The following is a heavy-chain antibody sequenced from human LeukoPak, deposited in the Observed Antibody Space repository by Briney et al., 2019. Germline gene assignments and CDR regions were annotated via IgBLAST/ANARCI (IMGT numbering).Heavy chain of an antibody. CDR1: GGSISSGDYY. D-gene: IGHD3-22*01. J-gene: IGHJ4*02. V-gene: IGHV4-30-4*01. CDR3: ARGPDSSGYYYFDY. Sequence: SETLSLTCTVSGGSISSGDYYWSWLRQPPGKGLEWIGYIYHSGSTYYNPSLKSRVIISVDTSKNQFSLKLSSVAAADTAVYYCARGPDSSGYYYFDYWGQGTLVTVAS. CDR2: IYHSGST.